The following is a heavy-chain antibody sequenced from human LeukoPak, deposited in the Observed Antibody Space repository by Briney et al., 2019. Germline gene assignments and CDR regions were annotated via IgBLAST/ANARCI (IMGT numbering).Heavy chain of an antibody. Sequence: PGGSLRLSCAASGFTFSSYEMNWVRQAPGQGLEWASYISSSGSTIFYADSVKGRFTISRDNAKKSLYLQMNSLRAEDTAVYYCVVSIAGTYDYWGQGTLVTVSS. CDR1: GFTFSSYE. V-gene: IGHV3-48*03. CDR2: ISSSGSTI. D-gene: IGHD1-20*01. CDR3: VVSIAGTYDY. J-gene: IGHJ4*02.